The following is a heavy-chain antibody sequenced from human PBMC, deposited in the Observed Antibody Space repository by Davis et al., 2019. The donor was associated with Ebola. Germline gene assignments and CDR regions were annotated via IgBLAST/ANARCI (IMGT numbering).Heavy chain of an antibody. CDR2: IYYSGST. V-gene: IGHV4-61*01. D-gene: IGHD3-22*01. J-gene: IGHJ3*02. Sequence: MPGGSLRLSCTVSGGSVGSGTYYWNWIRQPPGKGPEWIACIYYSGSTNYNPSLKSRVTISVDTSKNQFSLKLSSVTAADTAVYYCARGAYDSSGYYDSDAFDIWGQGTMVTVSS. CDR3: ARGAYDSSGYYDSDAFDI. CDR1: GGSVGSGTYY.